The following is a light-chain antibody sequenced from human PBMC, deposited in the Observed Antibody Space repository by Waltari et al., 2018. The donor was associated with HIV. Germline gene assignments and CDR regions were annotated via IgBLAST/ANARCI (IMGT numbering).Light chain of an antibody. J-gene: IGLJ2*01. CDR3: GTWDSSLSAVV. Sequence: QSVLTQPPSVSAAPGQKVTISCSGSSYNIGNNYVSRYQQIPGTAPRLVIYDTNDRPSGIPDRFSGSKSGTSATLGITGPQTGDEADYYCGTWDSSLSAVVFGGGTKLTVL. CDR1: SYNIGNNY. CDR2: DTN. V-gene: IGLV1-51*01.